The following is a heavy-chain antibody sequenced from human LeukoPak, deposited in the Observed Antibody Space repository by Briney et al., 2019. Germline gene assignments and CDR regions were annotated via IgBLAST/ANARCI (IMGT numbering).Heavy chain of an antibody. V-gene: IGHV3-23*01. Sequence: PGGSLRLSCAASGFTFSSYAMSWVRQAPGEGLEWVSSTSGSGGSTHYADSVKGRFTISRDNSKNTLYLQMSSLRAEDTAVYYCAKSTVVVLAVWYFDLWGRGTLVSVSS. D-gene: IGHD2-15*01. CDR1: GFTFSSYA. CDR2: TSGSGGST. CDR3: AKSTVVVLAVWYFDL. J-gene: IGHJ2*01.